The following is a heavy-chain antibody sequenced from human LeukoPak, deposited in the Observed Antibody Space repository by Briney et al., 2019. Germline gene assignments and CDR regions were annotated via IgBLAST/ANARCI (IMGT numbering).Heavy chain of an antibody. CDR3: ARHGNEAAAFDY. CDR2: IYTSGST. V-gene: IGHV4-61*02. CDR1: GGSISSGSYY. D-gene: IGHD6-13*01. Sequence: SETLSLTCTVSGGSISSGSYYWSWIRQPAGKGLEWIGRIYTSGSTNYNPSLKSRVTISVDTSKNQFSLKLSSVTAADTAVYYCARHGNEAAAFDYWGQGTLVTVSS. J-gene: IGHJ4*02.